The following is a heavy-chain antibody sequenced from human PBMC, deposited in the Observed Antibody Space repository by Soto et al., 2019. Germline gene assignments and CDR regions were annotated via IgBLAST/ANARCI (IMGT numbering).Heavy chain of an antibody. J-gene: IGHJ1*01. V-gene: IGHV3-21*01. CDR2: ISSSSSYI. CDR3: ARDPSGSDSGYFQH. CDR1: GFTFSSYS. D-gene: IGHD5-12*01. Sequence: GGSLRLSCAASGFTFSSYSMNWVRQAPGKGLEWVSSISSSSSYIYYADSVKGRFTISRDNAKNSLYLQMNSLRAEDTAVYYCARDPSGSDSGYFQHWGQGTLVTVSS.